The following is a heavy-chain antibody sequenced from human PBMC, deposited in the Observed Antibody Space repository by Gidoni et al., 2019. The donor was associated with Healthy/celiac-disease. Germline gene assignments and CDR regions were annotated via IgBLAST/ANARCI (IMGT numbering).Heavy chain of an antibody. D-gene: IGHD2-15*01. Sequence: QVQLQSSAPVLVKPSQTLSLTCPVSAGSISSGGYYWSWIRQHPGKGLEWIGYIYYSGSTYYNPSLKSRVTISVDTSKNQFSLKLSSVTAADTAVYYCARDRGCSGGSCYYGMDVWGQGTTVTVSS. J-gene: IGHJ6*02. V-gene: IGHV4-31*03. CDR3: ARDRGCSGGSCYYGMDV. CDR2: IYYSGST. CDR1: AGSISSGGYY.